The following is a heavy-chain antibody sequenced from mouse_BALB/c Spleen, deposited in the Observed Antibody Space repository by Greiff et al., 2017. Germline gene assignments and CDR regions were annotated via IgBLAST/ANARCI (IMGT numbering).Heavy chain of an antibody. J-gene: IGHJ4*01. V-gene: IGHV2-9*02. CDR3: ARAYYGNQDY. CDR1: GFSLTSYG. CDR2: TWAGGST. D-gene: IGHD2-10*01. Sequence: QVQLKESGPGLVAPSQSLSITCTVSGFSLTSYGVHWVRQPPGKGLEWLGVTWAGGSTNYNSALMSRLSISKDNSKSQVFLKMNSLQTDDTAMYYCARAYYGNQDYWGQGTSVTVSS.